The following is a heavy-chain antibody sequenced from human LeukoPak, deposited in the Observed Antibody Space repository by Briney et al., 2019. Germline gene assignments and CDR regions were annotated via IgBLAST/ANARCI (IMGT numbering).Heavy chain of an antibody. CDR3: ARVQTMVDYYFDY. Sequence: GGSLRLSCAASGFTFSSYEMNWIRQAPGKGLEWVSYISSSGSTIYYADSVKGRFTISRDNAKNSLYLQMNSLRAEDTAVYYCARVQTMVDYYFDYWGQGTLVTVSS. D-gene: IGHD4/OR15-4a*01. V-gene: IGHV3-48*03. CDR2: ISSSGSTI. J-gene: IGHJ4*02. CDR1: GFTFSSYE.